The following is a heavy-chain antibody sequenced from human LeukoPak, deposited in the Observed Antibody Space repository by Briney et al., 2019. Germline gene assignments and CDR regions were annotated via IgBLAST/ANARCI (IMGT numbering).Heavy chain of an antibody. CDR1: GFTFSSYA. CDR2: IYSDSNT. CDR3: ARHSSSVPYYYHGLDV. D-gene: IGHD6-6*01. Sequence: GGSLRLSCVASGFTFSSYAMNWVRQAPGKGLEWVSVIYSDSNTYYADSVKGRFTISRDNSKNTLYLQMNSLGAEDTAVYHCARHSSSVPYYYHGLDVWGQGTTVTVSS. V-gene: IGHV3-23*03. J-gene: IGHJ6*02.